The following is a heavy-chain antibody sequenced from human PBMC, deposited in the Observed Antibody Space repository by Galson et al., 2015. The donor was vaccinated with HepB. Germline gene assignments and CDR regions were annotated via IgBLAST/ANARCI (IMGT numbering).Heavy chain of an antibody. Sequence: SVKVSCKASGFTFTSSAVQWVRQARGQRLEWIGWIVVGSGNTNYAQKFQERVTITRDMSTSTAYMELSSLRSEDTAVYYCAAVGVGAHDAFDIWGQGTMVTVSS. CDR3: AAVGVGAHDAFDI. CDR2: IVVGSGNT. V-gene: IGHV1-58*01. J-gene: IGHJ3*02. D-gene: IGHD1-26*01. CDR1: GFTFTSSA.